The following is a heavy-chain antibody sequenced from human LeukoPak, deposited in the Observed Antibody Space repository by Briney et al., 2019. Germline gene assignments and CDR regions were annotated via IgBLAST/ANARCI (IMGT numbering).Heavy chain of an antibody. V-gene: IGHV4-59*01. D-gene: IGHD3-10*01. Sequence: SETLSLTCTVSGGSISSYYWSWIRQPPGKGLEWIGYIYYSGSTNYNPSLKSRVTISVDTSKNQFSLKLNSVTAADTAVYYCARDGRGVGNWFDPWGQGTLVTVSS. J-gene: IGHJ5*02. CDR2: IYYSGST. CDR3: ARDGRGVGNWFDP. CDR1: GGSISSYY.